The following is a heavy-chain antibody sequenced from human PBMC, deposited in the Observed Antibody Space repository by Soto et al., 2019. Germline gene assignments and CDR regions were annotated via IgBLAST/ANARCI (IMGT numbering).Heavy chain of an antibody. V-gene: IGHV5-51*01. CDR3: ARHFSSVQDQQYIMDV. CDR2: IYTGDSDI. D-gene: IGHD2-2*01. CDR1: GYSFSNYW. J-gene: IGHJ6*02. Sequence: GESLKISCKASGYSFSNYWIGWVRQMPGKGLEWMGIIYTGDSDIKYSPSFRGLVTISADRSINTAYLQWRGLEASDTAMYYCARHFSSVQDQQYIMDVWGQGTTVTVSS.